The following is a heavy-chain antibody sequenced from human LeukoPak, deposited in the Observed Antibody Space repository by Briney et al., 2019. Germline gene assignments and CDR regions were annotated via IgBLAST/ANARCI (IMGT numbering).Heavy chain of an antibody. CDR3: VTYRAGDINWFDP. Sequence: PSQTLSLTCTVSGGSISTGGYYRSWIRQFPGKGLQWIGYLDDSGSTRYNPSLKSRVALSSDTSKNQFSLRLKSVTAADTAMYYCVTYRAGDINWFDPWGQGILVTVSS. CDR2: LDDSGST. CDR1: GGSISTGGYY. J-gene: IGHJ5*02. D-gene: IGHD2-21*01. V-gene: IGHV4-31*03.